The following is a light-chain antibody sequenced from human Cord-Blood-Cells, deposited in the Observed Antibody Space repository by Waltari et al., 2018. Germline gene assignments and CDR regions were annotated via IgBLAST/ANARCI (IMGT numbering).Light chain of an antibody. CDR3: SSYAGSNNWV. CDR2: EVS. Sequence: QSALTQPPSASGSPGQSVTISCTGTSSDVGGYNYVSWYQQHPGKAPKPMIYEVSKRPSGVPGSFSGSKSGNTASLTVSGLRAEAEADYYCSSYAGSNNWVFGGGTKLTVL. J-gene: IGLJ3*02. CDR1: SSDVGGYNY. V-gene: IGLV2-8*01.